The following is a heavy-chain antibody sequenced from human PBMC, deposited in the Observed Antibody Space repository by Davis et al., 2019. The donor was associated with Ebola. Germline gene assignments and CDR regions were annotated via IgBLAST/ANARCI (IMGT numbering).Heavy chain of an antibody. Sequence: MPSETLSLTCAVSSGSTSSSYWWSWVRQPPGKGLEWIGEIYHSGSTNYNPSLKSRVTISVDKSKNQFSLKLSSVTAADTAVYYCARGGSGYSHDQWGQGTLVTVSS. J-gene: IGHJ4*02. CDR3: ARGGSGYSHDQ. CDR2: IYHSGST. D-gene: IGHD3-22*01. CDR1: SGSTSSSYW. V-gene: IGHV4-4*02.